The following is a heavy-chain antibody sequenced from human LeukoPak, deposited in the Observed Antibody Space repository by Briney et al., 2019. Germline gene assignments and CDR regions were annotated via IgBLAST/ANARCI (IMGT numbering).Heavy chain of an antibody. V-gene: IGHV1-2*02. CDR1: GYTFTGYY. D-gene: IGHD3-10*01. J-gene: IGHJ5*02. CDR3: ARDMGPPENWFDP. Sequence: ASVKGSCKASGYTFTGYYMHWVRQAPGQGLEWMGWINPNSGGTNYAQTCQSRVTMTRDTSISTANMELSRLRSDDTAVYYRARDMGPPENWFDPWGQGTLVTVSS. CDR2: INPNSGGT.